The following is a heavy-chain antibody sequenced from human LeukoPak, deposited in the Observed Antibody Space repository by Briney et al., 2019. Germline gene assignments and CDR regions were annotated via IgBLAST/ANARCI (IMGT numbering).Heavy chain of an antibody. V-gene: IGHV3-15*01. CDR1: GPRFTNAW. J-gene: IGHJ4*02. D-gene: IGHD3-10*01. Sequence: GGSLRLSCAASGPRFTNAWMNWVRQAPGKGLEWVGRIKSKGDGAVTDYAAPVKGRFTMSRDDTKATLYLQMNRLKDEETAVYYCTTDRGLSMVRGVIVYWGQGTLVTVSP. CDR3: TTDRGLSMVRGVIVY. CDR2: IKSKGDGAVT.